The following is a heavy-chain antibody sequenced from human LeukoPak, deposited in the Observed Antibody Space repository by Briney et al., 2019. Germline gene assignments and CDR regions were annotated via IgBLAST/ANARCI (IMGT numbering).Heavy chain of an antibody. CDR1: GFAFSSNW. J-gene: IGHJ4*02. Sequence: PGGSLRLSCAASGFAFSSNWMSWVRQAPGRGLELVANISPDGSGKYCMDSVKGRCAISRDNARSSLDLQLNSLRVEDTAVYFCASQAYSRFDYWGQGTLVTVSS. CDR2: ISPDGSGK. CDR3: ASQAYSRFDY. V-gene: IGHV3-7*01. D-gene: IGHD4-11*01.